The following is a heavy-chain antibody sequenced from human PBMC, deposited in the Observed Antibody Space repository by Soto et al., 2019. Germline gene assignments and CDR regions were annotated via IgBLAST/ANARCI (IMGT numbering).Heavy chain of an antibody. D-gene: IGHD3-10*01. CDR2: INSDGSST. V-gene: IGHV3-74*01. J-gene: IGHJ6*03. Sequence: GGSLRLSCAASGFTFSSYWMHWVRQAPGKGLVWVSRINSDGSSTSYADSVKGRFTISRDNAKNTLYQQMNRLRAEDTAVYYCARMVRGVSRTYYYYYYMDVWGKGTTVTVSS. CDR3: ARMVRGVSRTYYYYYYMDV. CDR1: GFTFSSYW.